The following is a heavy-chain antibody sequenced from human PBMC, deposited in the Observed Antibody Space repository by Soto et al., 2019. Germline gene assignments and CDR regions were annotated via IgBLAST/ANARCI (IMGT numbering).Heavy chain of an antibody. V-gene: IGHV4-31*03. CDR1: GGSISSGGYY. Sequence: SETLSLTCTVSGGSISSGGYYWGWIRQHPGKGLEWIGYIYYSGSTYYNPSLKSRVTISVDTSKNQFSLNLSSVTAADTAVYYCARGWIQLEPYYYYGMDVWGQGTTVTVSS. CDR3: ARGWIQLEPYYYYGMDV. D-gene: IGHD5-18*01. CDR2: IYYSGST. J-gene: IGHJ6*02.